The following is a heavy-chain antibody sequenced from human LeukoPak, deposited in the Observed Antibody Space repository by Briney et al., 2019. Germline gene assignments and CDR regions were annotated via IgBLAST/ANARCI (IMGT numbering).Heavy chain of an antibody. CDR2: DGSNI. Sequence: GGSLRLSCAASGFTFSYYAMHWVRQAPGKGLEWVAVDGSNIYYADSVRGRFTISRDNSKNTLYLQMNSLRAEDTAVYYCARGYSNYVYYYYYYMDVWGKGTTVTVSS. V-gene: IGHV3-30-3*01. D-gene: IGHD4-11*01. CDR1: GFTFSYYA. J-gene: IGHJ6*03. CDR3: ARGYSNYVYYYYYYMDV.